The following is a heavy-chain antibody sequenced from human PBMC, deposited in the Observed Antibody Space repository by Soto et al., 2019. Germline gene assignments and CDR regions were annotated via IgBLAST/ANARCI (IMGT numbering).Heavy chain of an antibody. J-gene: IGHJ5*02. V-gene: IGHV1-18*01. CDR1: GYTFTSYG. Sequence: GASVKVSCKASGYTFTSYGISWVRQAPGQGLEWMGWISAYNGKTNYAQKLQGRVTMTTDTSTSTAYMELRSLRSDDTAVYYCARAPRGYCSGGSCYLLKTNWFDPWGQGTLVTVSS. CDR2: ISAYNGKT. D-gene: IGHD2-15*01. CDR3: ARAPRGYCSGGSCYLLKTNWFDP.